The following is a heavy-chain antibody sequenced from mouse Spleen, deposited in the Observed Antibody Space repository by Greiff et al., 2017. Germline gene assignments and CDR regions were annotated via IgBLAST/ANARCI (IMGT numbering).Heavy chain of an antibody. J-gene: IGHJ1*01. V-gene: IGHV1-31*01. D-gene: IGHD2-4*01. CDR2: INPYNGAT. CDR1: GYSFTGYY. CDR3: AREGDYDGPRYWYFDV. Sequence: VQLQQSGPELVKPGASVKISCKASGYSFTGYYMHWVKQSHVKSLEWIGRINPYNGATSYNQNFKDKASLTVDKSSSTAYMELHSLTSEDSAVYYCAREGDYDGPRYWYFDVWGAGTTVTVSS.